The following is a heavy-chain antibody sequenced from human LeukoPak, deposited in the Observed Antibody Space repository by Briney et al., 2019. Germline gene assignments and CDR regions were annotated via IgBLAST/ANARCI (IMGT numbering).Heavy chain of an antibody. Sequence: PGGSLRLSCAASGFTFSSYEMNWVRRAPGKGLEWVSYISSSGSTIYYADSVKGRFTISRDNAKNSLYLQMNSLRAEDTAVYYCARIGLGLWDYWGQGTLVTVSS. CDR1: GFTFSSYE. CDR2: ISSSGSTI. V-gene: IGHV3-48*03. CDR3: ARIGLGLWDY. J-gene: IGHJ4*02. D-gene: IGHD2-21*01.